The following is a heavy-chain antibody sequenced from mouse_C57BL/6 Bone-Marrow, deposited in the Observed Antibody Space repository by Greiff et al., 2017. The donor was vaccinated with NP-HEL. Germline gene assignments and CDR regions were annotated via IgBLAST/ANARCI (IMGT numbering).Heavy chain of an antibody. CDR1: GYTFTDYN. CDR2: INPNNGGT. V-gene: IGHV1-18*01. J-gene: IGHJ1*03. Sequence: VQLKQSGPELVKPGASVKIPCKASGYTFTDYNMDWVKQSHGTSLEWIGDINPNNGGTIYNQKFKGKATLTVDKSSSTAYMELSSLTSADSAVYYCARWGGYYDYNWYFDDWGTGTTVTVAS. CDR3: ARWGGYYDYNWYFDD. D-gene: IGHD2-4*01.